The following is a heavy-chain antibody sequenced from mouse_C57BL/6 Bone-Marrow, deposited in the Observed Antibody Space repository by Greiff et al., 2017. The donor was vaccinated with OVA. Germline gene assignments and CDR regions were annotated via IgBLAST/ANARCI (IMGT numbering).Heavy chain of an antibody. V-gene: IGHV6-3*01. D-gene: IGHD3-3*01. CDR3: TGRGWDWYFDV. CDR1: GFTFSNYW. Sequence: EVKLVESGGGLVQPGGSMKLSCVASGFTFSNYWMNWVRQSPEKGLEWVAQIRLKSDNYATHYAESVKGRFTISRDDSKSSVYLQMNNLRAEDTGIDYCTGRGWDWYFDVWGTGTTVTVSS. CDR2: IRLKSDNYAT. J-gene: IGHJ1*03.